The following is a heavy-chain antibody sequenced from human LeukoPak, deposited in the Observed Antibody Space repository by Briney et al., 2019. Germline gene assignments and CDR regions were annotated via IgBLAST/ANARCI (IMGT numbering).Heavy chain of an antibody. Sequence: GALRLSSTASGFTFGDYAMSWFRQAPGKGLEWVGFIRSKAYGGTTEYAASVKGRFTISRDDSKSIAYLQMNSLKTEDTAVYYCTSFDIVVVPAATVFDYWGQGTLVTVSS. J-gene: IGHJ4*02. CDR2: IRSKAYGGTT. V-gene: IGHV3-49*03. CDR3: TSFDIVVVPAATVFDY. CDR1: GFTFGDYA. D-gene: IGHD2-2*01.